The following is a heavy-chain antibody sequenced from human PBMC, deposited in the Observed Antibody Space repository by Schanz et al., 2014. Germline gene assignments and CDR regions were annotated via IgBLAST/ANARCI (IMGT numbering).Heavy chain of an antibody. Sequence: LVESGGGVVQPGRSLRLSCAASGFTFSSYGMHWVRQVPGKGLEWVAVVCYDGSKKYYADSVKGRFTTSRDNSKNTXXXXMTSLRAADTAVXXXXXDLKRELLRADHYYGMDVWGQGPTVTVSS. CDR3: XXDLKRELLRADHYYGMDV. CDR1: GFTFSSYG. D-gene: IGHD1-26*01. CDR2: VCYDGSKK. V-gene: IGHV3-33*01. J-gene: IGHJ6*02.